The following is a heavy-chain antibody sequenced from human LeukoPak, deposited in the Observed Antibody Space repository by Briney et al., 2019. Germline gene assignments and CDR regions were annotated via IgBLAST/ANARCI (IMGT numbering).Heavy chain of an antibody. J-gene: IGHJ5*02. Sequence: ASVKVSCEASRDSFSADDMHWVRPGTGQGLEWIGWGNPDSVGANYAQSSQERVTMTRDTSISAAYRELGSLRSADTPVYYCARSPLSRVWGSYRYIWFDPWGKGTLVTVSS. V-gene: IGHV1-2*02. CDR3: ARSPLSRVWGSYRYIWFDP. D-gene: IGHD3-16*02. CDR1: RDSFSADD. CDR2: GNPDSVGA.